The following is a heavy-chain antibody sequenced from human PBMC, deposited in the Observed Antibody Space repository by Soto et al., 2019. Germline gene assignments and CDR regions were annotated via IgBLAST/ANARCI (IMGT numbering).Heavy chain of an antibody. Sequence: TLSLTCTVSGDSVSKYYWNWIRQPAGKGLEWIGRIYTTRSPNYNPSLKSRVTMSVDTSKNQFSLKLNLSSVTAADTAVYYCARSPAYGDYANLDTWGQGTLVTVSS. J-gene: IGHJ5*02. CDR2: IYTTRSP. CDR3: ARSPAYGDYANLDT. V-gene: IGHV4-4*07. D-gene: IGHD4-17*01. CDR1: GDSVSKYY.